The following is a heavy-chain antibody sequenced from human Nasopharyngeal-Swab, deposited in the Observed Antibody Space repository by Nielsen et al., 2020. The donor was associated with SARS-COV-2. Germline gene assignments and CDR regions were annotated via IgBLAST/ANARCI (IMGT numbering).Heavy chain of an antibody. V-gene: IGHV6-1*01. Sequence: SQTLSLTCAISGDRVSRNNAAWNWIRQSPSRCLEWLGRTYYRSQWYSDYAVSVKSRITINPDTAKNQFSLQLNSVTPEDTAVYYCARDRGALNVWGQGTTVTVSS. CDR3: ARDRGALNV. CDR1: GDRVSRNNAA. J-gene: IGHJ6*02. D-gene: IGHD3-10*01. CDR2: TYYRSQWYS.